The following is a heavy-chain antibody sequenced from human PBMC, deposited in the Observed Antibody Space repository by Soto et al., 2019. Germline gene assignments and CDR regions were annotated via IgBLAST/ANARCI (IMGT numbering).Heavy chain of an antibody. CDR3: ARGKIHSSGYGYYGMDV. CDR2: ISYDGSNK. V-gene: IGHV3-30-3*01. J-gene: IGHJ6*02. Sequence: QVQLVESGGGVVQPGRSLRLSCAASGFTFSSYAMHWVRQAPGKGLEWVAVISYDGSNKYYADSVKGRFTISRDNSKNTLYLQMNSLRAEDTAVYYCARGKIHSSGYGYYGMDVWGQGTTVTVSS. D-gene: IGHD3-22*01. CDR1: GFTFSSYA.